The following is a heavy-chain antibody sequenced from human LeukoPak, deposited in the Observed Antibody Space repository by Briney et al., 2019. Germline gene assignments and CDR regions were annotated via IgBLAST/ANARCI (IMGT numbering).Heavy chain of an antibody. CDR3: ARAWERTFDI. Sequence: GGSLRLSCAASRFTFSTSWMSWVRHAPGIGLEWVANIKQDGSEKYYVDSVKGRFTISRDNAKNSLSLQMNSLRAEDTAVYYCARAWERTFDIWGQGTMVTVSS. CDR2: IKQDGSEK. J-gene: IGHJ3*02. CDR1: RFTFSTSW. V-gene: IGHV3-7*04. D-gene: IGHD1-26*01.